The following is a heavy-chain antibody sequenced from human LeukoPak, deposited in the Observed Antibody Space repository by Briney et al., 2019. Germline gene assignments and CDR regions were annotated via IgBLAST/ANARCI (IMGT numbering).Heavy chain of an antibody. Sequence: SETLSLTCTVSGGSISSGGYYWSWIRQHPGKGLEWIGYIYYHGSTYYNPSLKRRVTISVDTSKNQFSLKLSSVTAADTAVYYCARFGYSYVTGYFDYWGQGTPVTVSS. V-gene: IGHV4-31*03. CDR3: ARFGYSYVTGYFDY. CDR2: IYYHGST. J-gene: IGHJ4*02. CDR1: GGSISSGGYY. D-gene: IGHD5-18*01.